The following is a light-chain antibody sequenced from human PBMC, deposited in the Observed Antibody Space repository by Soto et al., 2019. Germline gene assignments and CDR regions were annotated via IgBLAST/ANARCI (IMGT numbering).Light chain of an antibody. CDR2: DAS. V-gene: IGKV1-33*01. Sequence: DIQMTQSPSSLSASVGDRVTITCQASQDISNHLNWYQQKPGKAPNLLIYDASNLETGVPSRFSGSGSGTDFAFTITSLQPEDVATYYCQQYDHFPPLTFGGGTKVEIK. CDR3: QQYDHFPPLT. J-gene: IGKJ4*01. CDR1: QDISNH.